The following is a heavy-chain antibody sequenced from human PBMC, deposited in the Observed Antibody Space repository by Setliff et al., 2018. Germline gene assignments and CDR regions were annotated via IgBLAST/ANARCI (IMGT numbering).Heavy chain of an antibody. CDR2: ISSSSSYI. CDR3: ARDARPYYDFWSGYYYYFDY. Sequence: GGSLRLSCAASGFTFSSYSMNWVRQAPGKGLEWVSSISSSSSYIYYADSVKGRFTISRDNAKNSLYLQMNSLRAEDTAVYYCARDARPYYDFWSGYYYYFDYWGQGTLVTVSS. J-gene: IGHJ4*02. V-gene: IGHV3-21*01. D-gene: IGHD3-3*01. CDR1: GFTFSSYS.